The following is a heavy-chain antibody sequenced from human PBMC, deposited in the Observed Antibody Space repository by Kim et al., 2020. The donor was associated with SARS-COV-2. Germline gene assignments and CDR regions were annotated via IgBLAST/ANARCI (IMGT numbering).Heavy chain of an antibody. CDR2: INHSGST. CDR3: ARGPTTIFGVVNTDY. J-gene: IGHJ4*02. V-gene: IGHV4-34*01. D-gene: IGHD3-3*01. Sequence: SETLSLTCAVYGGSFSGYYWSWIRQPPGKGLEWIGEINHSGSTNYNPSLKSRVTISVDTSKNQFSLKLSSVTAADTAVYYCARGPTTIFGVVNTDYWGQGTLVTVSS. CDR1: GGSFSGYY.